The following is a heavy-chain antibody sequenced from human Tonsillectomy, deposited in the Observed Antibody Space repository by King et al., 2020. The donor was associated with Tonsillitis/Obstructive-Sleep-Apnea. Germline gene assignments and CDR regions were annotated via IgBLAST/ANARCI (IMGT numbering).Heavy chain of an antibody. J-gene: IGHJ4*02. V-gene: IGHV5-51*01. CDR1: GYNFTSYW. Sequence: DVQLEESGAEVKKPGEPLHISCMCSGYNFTSYWIGWVRQMPAKGLEWMGLIYPGDSDTRYSPSLQGQVTISADKSISTAYLQWSSLRASDTAMYYCAGHRSTLWKGYYGGFYYWGQGDLFTVSS. CDR2: IYPGDSDT. CDR3: AGHRSTLWKGYYGGFYY. D-gene: IGHD3-3*01.